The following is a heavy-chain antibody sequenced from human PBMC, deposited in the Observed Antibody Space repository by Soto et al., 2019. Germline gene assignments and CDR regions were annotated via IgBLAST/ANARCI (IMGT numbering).Heavy chain of an antibody. J-gene: IGHJ4*01. CDR3: ERAGDSSSSADY. CDR2: IYYSGST. Sequence: TETLSLTCTVSGGSISSYYWSWIRQPPGKGLEWIGYIYYSGSTNYNPSLKSRVTISVDTSKNQFSLKLSSVTAADTAVYYCERAGDSSSSADYWGHGGLFTV. V-gene: IGHV4-59*01. CDR1: GGSISSYY. D-gene: IGHD6-6*01.